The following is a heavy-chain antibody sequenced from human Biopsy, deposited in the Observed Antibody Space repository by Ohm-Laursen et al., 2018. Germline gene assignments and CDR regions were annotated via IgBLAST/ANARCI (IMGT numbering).Heavy chain of an antibody. Sequence: SDTLSLTCSVSGGSISSYYWNWIRQPAGGGLEYIGRPYTTGSPNYNPPHRSRVTMSADTSKNQFSLNLRSVTAADTAVYFCARSIDYGNSYFQYWGQGILVTVSS. V-gene: IGHV4-4*07. J-gene: IGHJ1*01. D-gene: IGHD4/OR15-4a*01. CDR2: PYTTGSP. CDR3: ARSIDYGNSYFQY. CDR1: GGSISSYY.